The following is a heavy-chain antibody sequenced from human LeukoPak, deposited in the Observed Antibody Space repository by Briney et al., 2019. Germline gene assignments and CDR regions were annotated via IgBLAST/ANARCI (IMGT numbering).Heavy chain of an antibody. D-gene: IGHD1-26*01. CDR3: AKGGMGGANGYFDH. CDR2: ISDSGGST. Sequence: GGSLRLSCAASGFTFSSYAMIWVRQPPGKGLEWVSDISDSGGSTYYPDSVRGRFTISRDNPKNPLYLQMNSLRAEDTAVYYCAKGGMGGANGYFDHWGQGTLVTVSS. CDR1: GFTFSSYA. V-gene: IGHV3-23*01. J-gene: IGHJ4*02.